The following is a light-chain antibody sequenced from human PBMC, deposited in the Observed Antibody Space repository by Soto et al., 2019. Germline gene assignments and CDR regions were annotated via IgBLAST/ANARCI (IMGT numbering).Light chain of an antibody. CDR2: EVS. Sequence: QSALTQPASVSGSPGQSITISCTGTSSDVRTYNYVSWYQQHSGKAPKLMIYEVSNRPSGVSNRFSGSKSGNTASLTISGLQAEDEADYYCSAYTSSLTLYVFGSGTKLTVL. CDR3: SAYTSSLTLYV. CDR1: SSDVRTYNY. V-gene: IGLV2-14*01. J-gene: IGLJ1*01.